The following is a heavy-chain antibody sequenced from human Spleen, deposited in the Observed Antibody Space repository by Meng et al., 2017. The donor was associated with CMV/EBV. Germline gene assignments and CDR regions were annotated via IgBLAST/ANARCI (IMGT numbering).Heavy chain of an antibody. CDR3: ARAEGNWNGWFDP. Sequence: AQLKVYSPLLLKPPLTPSSPFTVACGSIIMGEYDCSLIRRPPEKGLEWIGYIYYSGSTYYNPSLKSRVTISVDTSKNQFSLKLSSVTAADTAVYYCARAEGNWNGWFDPWGQGTLVTVSS. V-gene: IGHV4-30-4*08. CDR2: IYYSGST. D-gene: IGHD1-20*01. CDR1: CGSIIMGEYD. J-gene: IGHJ5*02.